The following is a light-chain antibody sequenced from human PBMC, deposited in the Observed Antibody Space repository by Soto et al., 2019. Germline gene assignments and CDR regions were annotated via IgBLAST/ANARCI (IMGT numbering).Light chain of an antibody. V-gene: IGKV3-20*01. J-gene: IGKJ1*01. CDR3: QHYGSSPR. Sequence: IVLTQSPGTLSLSPGERATLSCRASQSVTTSYLAWYQQKPGQAPRLLIYGASSRAAGIPDRFSGSGSGTDFTLTISRLEPEDFAVYHCQHYGSSPRFGQGTKVEIK. CDR1: QSVTTSY. CDR2: GAS.